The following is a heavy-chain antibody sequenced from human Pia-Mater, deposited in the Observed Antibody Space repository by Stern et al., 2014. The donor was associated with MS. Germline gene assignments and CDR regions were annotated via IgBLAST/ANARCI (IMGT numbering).Heavy chain of an antibody. CDR3: AGYYYGSGIRWFDP. CDR1: GGTFSRYA. V-gene: IGHV1-69*01. Sequence: VQLVESGAEVKKPGSSVKVSCKASGGTFSRYAISWARQAPGQGLEWMGGIIPIFGRANYAQRFQGRVTFTADESTGTAYMELSSLRSDDTAVYYCAGYYYGSGIRWFDPWGQGTLVTVSS. CDR2: IIPIFGRA. J-gene: IGHJ5*02. D-gene: IGHD3-10*01.